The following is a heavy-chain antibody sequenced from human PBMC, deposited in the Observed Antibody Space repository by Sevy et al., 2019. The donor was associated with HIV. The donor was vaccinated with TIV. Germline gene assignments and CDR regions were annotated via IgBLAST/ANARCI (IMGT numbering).Heavy chain of an antibody. D-gene: IGHD1-26*01. CDR2: ISASGGSK. Sequence: GGSLRLSCAASGFTIISYTMNWVRQAPGNGLEWVSTISASGGSKYYADSVKGRFTISRDNSKNTLFLQMKSLRAEDTAVYYCSKGHYSGIYPYIDYWGQGTLVTVSS. CDR1: GFTIISYT. J-gene: IGHJ4*02. V-gene: IGHV3-23*01. CDR3: SKGHYSGIYPYIDY.